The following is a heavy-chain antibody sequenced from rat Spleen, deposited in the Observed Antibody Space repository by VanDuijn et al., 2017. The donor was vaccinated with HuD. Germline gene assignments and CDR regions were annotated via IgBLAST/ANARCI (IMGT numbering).Heavy chain of an antibody. D-gene: IGHD1-12*02. V-gene: IGHV5-31*01. CDR1: GFTFNNYW. CDR2: ITNASGRT. Sequence: EVQLVESGGGLVQPGRSLKLSCVASGFTFNNYWMTWIRQAPGKGLEWVASITNASGRTYYPDSVKGRFTISRDTAQNTLYLQMNNLRSEDTSTYYCATDGYYDGTYYSVYVMDAWGQGASVTVSS. J-gene: IGHJ4*01. CDR3: ATDGYYDGTYYSVYVMDA.